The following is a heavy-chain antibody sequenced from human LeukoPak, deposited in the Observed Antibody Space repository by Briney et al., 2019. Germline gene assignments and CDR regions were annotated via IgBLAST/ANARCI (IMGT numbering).Heavy chain of an antibody. CDR1: GFTVSSNY. CDR3: ARGDGGY. Sequence: PGGSLRLSCAASGFTVSSNYMSWVRQAPGKGLEWVSAISGSGGSTFYADSVKGRFTISRDNSKNTLYLQMNSLRAEDTAVYYCARGDGGYWGQGTLVTVSS. V-gene: IGHV3-66*02. J-gene: IGHJ4*02. CDR2: ISGSGGST. D-gene: IGHD2-21*02.